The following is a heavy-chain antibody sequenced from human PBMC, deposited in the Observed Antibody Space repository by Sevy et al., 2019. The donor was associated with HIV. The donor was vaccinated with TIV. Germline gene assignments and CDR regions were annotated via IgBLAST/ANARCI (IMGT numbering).Heavy chain of an antibody. CDR2: ISGSGGST. CDR3: AKDAGLENVLLWFRDLNTYFDY. Sequence: GGYLRLSCAVSGFTFSNYAMTWVRQAPGKGLEWVSAISGSGGSTYYADSVKGRFTISRDNSKNTLYLQMNSLRAEDTAVYYCAKDAGLENVLLWFRDLNTYFDYWGQGTLVTVSS. J-gene: IGHJ4*02. CDR1: GFTFSNYA. V-gene: IGHV3-23*01. D-gene: IGHD3-10*01.